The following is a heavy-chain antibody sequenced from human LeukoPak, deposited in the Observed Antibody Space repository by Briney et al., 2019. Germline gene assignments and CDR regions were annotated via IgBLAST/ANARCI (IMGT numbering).Heavy chain of an antibody. CDR3: ARQKGDFWSGYYSYYFDY. CDR2: IYYSGST. J-gene: IGHJ4*02. CDR1: GGSISSSSYY. V-gene: IGHV4-39*01. D-gene: IGHD3-3*01. Sequence: SETLSLTCTVSGGSISSSSYYWGWIRQPPGKGLEWIGSIYYSGSTYCNPSLKSRVTISVDTSKNQFSLKLSSVTAADTAVYYCARQKGDFWSGYYSYYFDYWGQGTLVTVSS.